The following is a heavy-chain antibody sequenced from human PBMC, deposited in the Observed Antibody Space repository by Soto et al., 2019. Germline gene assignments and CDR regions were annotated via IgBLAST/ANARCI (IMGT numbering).Heavy chain of an antibody. CDR3: VKDESINWYSGHFRH. D-gene: IGHD6-13*01. J-gene: IGHJ1*01. V-gene: IGHV3-9*01. CDR1: GFTCADYA. Sequence: EVQLVESGGGLVQPGRSLRLSCAASGFTCADYAMHWVRQVPGKGLEWVSGINWNSGSIGYGDSVKGRFAISRDNAKNSLHLQMNSLSAEDTAFYYCVKDESINWYSGHFRHWGQCTLVAVSS. CDR2: INWNSGSI.